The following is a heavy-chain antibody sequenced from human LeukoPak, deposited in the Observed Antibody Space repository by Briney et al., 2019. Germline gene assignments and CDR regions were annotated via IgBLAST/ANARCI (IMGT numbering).Heavy chain of an antibody. J-gene: IGHJ4*02. V-gene: IGHV3-74*01. CDR3: AKDRGVTIFGVVTPEYFDY. D-gene: IGHD3-3*01. CDR1: GFTFSSYW. CDR2: ISSDGTYT. Sequence: GGSLRLSCAASGFTFSSYWMHWVRQAPGKGLVWVSRISSDGTYTNYADSVRGRFTISRDNAKNTLYLQMNSLRAEDTAVYYCAKDRGVTIFGVVTPEYFDYWGQGTLVTVSS.